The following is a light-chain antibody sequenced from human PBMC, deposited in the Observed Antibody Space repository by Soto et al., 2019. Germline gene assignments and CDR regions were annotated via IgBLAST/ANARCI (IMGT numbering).Light chain of an antibody. Sequence: QSALTQPPSASGSPGQSVTISCTGASSDVGAYDYVSWYQQHPGKAPKLMIYEINKRPSGLPDRFSGSKSGNTASLTVSGLQAEDEADYYCSSFAGSNNFPYVFGTGTKVTVL. V-gene: IGLV2-8*01. CDR3: SSFAGSNNFPYV. CDR2: EIN. J-gene: IGLJ1*01. CDR1: SSDVGAYDY.